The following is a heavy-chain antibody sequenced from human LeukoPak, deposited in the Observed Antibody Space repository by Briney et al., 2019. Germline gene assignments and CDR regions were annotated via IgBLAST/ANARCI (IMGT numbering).Heavy chain of an antibody. V-gene: IGHV3-33*06. CDR1: GFTFSSYG. CDR3: AKGGIAARGDWFDP. Sequence: PGGSLRLSRAASGFTFSSYGMHWVRQAPGKGLEWVAVIWYDGSNKYYADSVKGRFTISRDNSKNTLYLQMNSLRAEDTAVYYCAKGGIAARGDWFDPWGQGTLVTVSS. D-gene: IGHD6-6*01. CDR2: IWYDGSNK. J-gene: IGHJ5*02.